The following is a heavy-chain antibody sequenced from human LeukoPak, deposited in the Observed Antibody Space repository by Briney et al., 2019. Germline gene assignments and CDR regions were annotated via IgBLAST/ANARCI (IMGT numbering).Heavy chain of an antibody. CDR2: INHSGNT. CDR1: GGSFSGYY. D-gene: IGHD3/OR15-3a*01. J-gene: IGHJ6*02. CDR3: ARFVDDYYYGMDV. V-gene: IGHV4-34*01. Sequence: PSETLSLTCAVYGGSFSGYYWSWIRQPPGKGLEWIGEINHSGNTNYNPSLKSRVTISVDTSKNQFSLKLSSVTAADTAVYYCARFVDDYYYGMDVWGQGTTVTVSS.